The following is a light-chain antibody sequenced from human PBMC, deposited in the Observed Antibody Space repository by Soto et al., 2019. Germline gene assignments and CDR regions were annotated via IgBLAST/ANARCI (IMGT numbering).Light chain of an antibody. CDR1: QSVGNN. CDR2: GAS. CDR3: QQDDPWPRT. J-gene: IGKJ1*01. Sequence: VMSQAPAKLSVSPGERPALSCGASQSVGNNLACYRQKPGRPPRLLVYGASPRPIGVPARFSGSGSGTEFTLIINSLQSEDFAVYYCQQDDPWPRTFGQGTKVDIK. V-gene: IGKV3-15*01.